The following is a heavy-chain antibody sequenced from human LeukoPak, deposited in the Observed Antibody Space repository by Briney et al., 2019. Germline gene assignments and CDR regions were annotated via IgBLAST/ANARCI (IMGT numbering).Heavy chain of an antibody. J-gene: IGHJ6*03. CDR1: GFTFSTYS. V-gene: IGHV3-21*04. CDR3: AKDRNSSSWYRRRYYYYYMDV. D-gene: IGHD6-13*01. CDR2: ISSSSSYI. Sequence: PGGSLRLSCAASGFTFSTYSMNWVRQAPGKGLEWVSSISSSSSYIYYADSVKGRFTISRDNSKNTLYLQMNSLRAEDTAVYYCAKDRNSSSWYRRRYYYYYMDVRGKGTTVTISS.